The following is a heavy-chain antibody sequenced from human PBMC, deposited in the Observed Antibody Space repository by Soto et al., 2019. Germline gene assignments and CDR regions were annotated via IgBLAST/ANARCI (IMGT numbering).Heavy chain of an antibody. CDR2: ISSSGSTI. D-gene: IGHD3-22*01. V-gene: IGHV3-21*01. CDR3: ARELITPLDY. J-gene: IGHJ4*02. Sequence: EVQLVESGGGLVKPGGSLRLSCAASGFTFSSYSMNWVRQAPGKGLEWVSSISSSGSTIYYADSVKGRFTISRDNAKNSLYLQMNSLRAEDTAVYYCARELITPLDYWGQGTLVTVSS. CDR1: GFTFSSYS.